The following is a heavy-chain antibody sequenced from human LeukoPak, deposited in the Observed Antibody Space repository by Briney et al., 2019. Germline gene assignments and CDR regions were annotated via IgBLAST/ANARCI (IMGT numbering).Heavy chain of an antibody. V-gene: IGHV4-4*02. CDR3: ASLDREGDYGDYPGNY. D-gene: IGHD4-17*01. CDR1: GGSLSSSNW. CDR2: IYHSGST. J-gene: IGHJ4*02. Sequence: PSETLSLTSAVSGGSLSSSNWWSWVRQPPGKGLGWSGEIYHSGSTNYNPSLKSRVTISVDKSKNQFSLKLSSVTAADTAVYYCASLDREGDYGDYPGNYWGQGTLVTVSS.